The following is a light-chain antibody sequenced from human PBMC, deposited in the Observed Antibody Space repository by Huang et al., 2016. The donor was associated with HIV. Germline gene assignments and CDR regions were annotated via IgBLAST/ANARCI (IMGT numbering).Light chain of an antibody. V-gene: IGKV1-5*01. CDR2: GVS. CDR3: QQYSNYPWT. J-gene: IGKJ1*01. Sequence: DIQMTQSPFTLSASVGERVTITCRASQTVSTWLAWYQQKLGKAPKLLIYGVSTLERGVPSRFSGSGSGTDFTLTITSLQPDDFAIYYCQQYSNYPWTFGQGTKV. CDR1: QTVSTW.